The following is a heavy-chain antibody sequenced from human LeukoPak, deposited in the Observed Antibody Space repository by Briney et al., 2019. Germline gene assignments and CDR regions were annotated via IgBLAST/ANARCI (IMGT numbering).Heavy chain of an antibody. Sequence: PGGSLRLSCAASGFTFNSFAMHWVRQAPGKGLEHLAFIQSDGSDKYYADSVKGRFTISRDNSKNTVYLQMNGLRGDDTAVYYCVKDLPVLHSWGQGTLVTVSS. D-gene: IGHD3-16*01. CDR3: VKDLPVLHS. J-gene: IGHJ4*02. CDR2: IQSDGSDK. V-gene: IGHV3-30*02. CDR1: GFTFNSFA.